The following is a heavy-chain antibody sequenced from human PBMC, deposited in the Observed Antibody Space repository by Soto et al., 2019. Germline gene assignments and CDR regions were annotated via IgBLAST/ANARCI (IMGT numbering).Heavy chain of an antibody. J-gene: IGHJ5*02. Sequence: SETLSLTCSVSGDSISSGGYYWSWIRQPPGKGLDWIGYMSYSGSTYYNPSLKSRVTISVDTSKNLFSLNLSSVTAADTAVYYCARDYYDRSGYYTLSATWFDPWGRGTLVTV. CDR2: MSYSGST. CDR3: ARDYYDRSGYYTLSATWFDP. D-gene: IGHD3-22*01. V-gene: IGHV4-30-4*01. CDR1: GDSISSGGYY.